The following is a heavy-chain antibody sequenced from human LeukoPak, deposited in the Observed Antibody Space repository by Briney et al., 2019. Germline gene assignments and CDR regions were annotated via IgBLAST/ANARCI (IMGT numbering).Heavy chain of an antibody. Sequence: PGGSLRLSCAASGFTFSSYEMNWVRQAPGKGLEWVSYISSSGSTIHYADPVKGRFTISRDNAKNSLYLQMNSLRAEDTAVYYCAAFSKRESGYDPYYYYGMDVWGKGTTVTVSS. J-gene: IGHJ6*04. V-gene: IGHV3-48*03. CDR3: AAFSKRESGYDPYYYYGMDV. D-gene: IGHD5-12*01. CDR1: GFTFSSYE. CDR2: ISSSGSTI.